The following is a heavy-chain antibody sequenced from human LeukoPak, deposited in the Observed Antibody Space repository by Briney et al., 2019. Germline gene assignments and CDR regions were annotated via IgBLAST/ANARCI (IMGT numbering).Heavy chain of an antibody. V-gene: IGHV3-74*01. CDR2: INPDGTAT. CDR1: GFIFIDYW. J-gene: IGHJ6*02. CDR3: ARSLPGLDV. Sequence: GGSLRLSCEISGFIFIDYWMHWVRQVPGKGPVWVSRINPDGTATNYADSVKGRFIISRDNAKNTLYLQTNSLRVEDTAMYYCARSLPGLDVWGQGTTVTVSS.